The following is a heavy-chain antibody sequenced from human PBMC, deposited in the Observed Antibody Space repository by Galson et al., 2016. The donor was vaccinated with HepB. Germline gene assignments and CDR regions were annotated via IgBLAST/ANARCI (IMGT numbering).Heavy chain of an antibody. CDR2: TSYDESDK. V-gene: IGHV3-30*18. D-gene: IGHD5-12*01. Sequence: SLRLSCAASGFTFSNYGMHWVRQAPGKGLEWVGVTSYDESDKYYRDSVKGRFTISRDNSKNTLYLQMNSLRAEDTAVYYCAKDPKGYSGYGLFDYWGQGTLVTVSS. J-gene: IGHJ4*02. CDR3: AKDPKGYSGYGLFDY. CDR1: GFTFSNYG.